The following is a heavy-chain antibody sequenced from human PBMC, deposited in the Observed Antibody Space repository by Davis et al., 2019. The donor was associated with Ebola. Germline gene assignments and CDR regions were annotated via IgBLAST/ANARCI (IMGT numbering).Heavy chain of an antibody. V-gene: IGHV5-51*01. D-gene: IGHD3-22*01. Sequence: GESLKISCKGSGYSFTSYWIAWVRQMPGKGLECMGIIYPGDSETRYSPSFQGQVTISADKSITTAYLQWSSLKASDTAMYYCARPAYYDSSGYYASWGQGTMVTVSS. CDR1: GYSFTSYW. CDR2: IYPGDSET. CDR3: ARPAYYDSSGYYAS. J-gene: IGHJ3*01.